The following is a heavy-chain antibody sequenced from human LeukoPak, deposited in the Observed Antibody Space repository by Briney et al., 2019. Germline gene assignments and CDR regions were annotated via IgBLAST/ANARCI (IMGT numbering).Heavy chain of an antibody. CDR2: TRNKANSYTT. CDR3: ARSKNLGYCSSTSCYPYFDY. J-gene: IGHJ4*02. V-gene: IGHV3-72*01. D-gene: IGHD2-2*01. CDR1: GFTFSDHY. Sequence: GGSLRLSCAASGFTFSDHYMDWVRQAPGKGLEWVGRTRNKANSYTTEYAASVKGRFTISRDDSKNSLYLQMNSLKTEDTAVYYCARSKNLGYCSSTSCYPYFDYWGQGTLVTVSS.